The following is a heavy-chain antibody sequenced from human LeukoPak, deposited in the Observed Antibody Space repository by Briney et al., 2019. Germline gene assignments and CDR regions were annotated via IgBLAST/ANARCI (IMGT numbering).Heavy chain of an antibody. Sequence: ASVKVSCKASGYTFTSYYMHWVRQAPGQGLEWMGWISTHNGNTKYAQNLQGRVTMTTDTSTSTAYMELRSLRSDDTAVYYCARSDRSGYYFDDSWGQGTLVTVSS. CDR1: GYTFTSYY. V-gene: IGHV1-18*04. D-gene: IGHD3-22*01. J-gene: IGHJ4*02. CDR2: ISTHNGNT. CDR3: ARSDRSGYYFDDS.